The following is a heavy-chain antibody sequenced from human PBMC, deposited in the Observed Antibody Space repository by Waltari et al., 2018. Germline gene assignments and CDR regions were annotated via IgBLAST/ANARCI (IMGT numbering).Heavy chain of an antibody. CDR1: GGSIRSYY. D-gene: IGHD1-1*01. V-gene: IGHV4-59*01. J-gene: IGHJ5*02. Sequence: QVQLQESGPGLVKPSETLSLTCTVSGGSIRSYYWSWIRQPPGKGLEWIGYIYYSGSTNYNPSLKSRVTISVDTSKNQFSLKLSSVTAADTAVYYCARFVEVHNWFDPWGQGTLVTVSS. CDR2: IYYSGST. CDR3: ARFVEVHNWFDP.